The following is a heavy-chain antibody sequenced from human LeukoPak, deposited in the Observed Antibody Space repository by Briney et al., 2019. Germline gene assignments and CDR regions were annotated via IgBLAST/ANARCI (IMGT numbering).Heavy chain of an antibody. J-gene: IGHJ4*02. CDR1: GFTLDTYW. CDR3: ARDHFSGCPDY. D-gene: IGHD6-19*01. CDR2: INSAGSST. V-gene: IGHV3-74*01. Sequence: QPGGSLRLSCAASGFTLDTYWMHWVRQAPATGLVWVARINSAGSSTSYADSVKGRFTISRDNAKNTLYLQMNSLRADDTAVYYCARDHFSGCPDYWGEGTLVTASS.